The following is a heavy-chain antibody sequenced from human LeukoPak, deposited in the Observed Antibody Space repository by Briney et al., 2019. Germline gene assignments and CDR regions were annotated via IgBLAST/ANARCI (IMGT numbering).Heavy chain of an antibody. D-gene: IGHD5-12*01. V-gene: IGHV3-21*01. CDR1: GFTFSSYS. CDR2: ISSSSSYI. CDR3: ARDFGDSGYDYGVDY. Sequence: GGSLRLSCAASGFTFSSYSMNWVRQAPGKGLEWVSSISSSSSYIYYADSVKGRFTISRDNAKNSLYLQMNSLRAEDTAVYYCARDFGDSGYDYGVDYWGQGILVTVSS. J-gene: IGHJ4*02.